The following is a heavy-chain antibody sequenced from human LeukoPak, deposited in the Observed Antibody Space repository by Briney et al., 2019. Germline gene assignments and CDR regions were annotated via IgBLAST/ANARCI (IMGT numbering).Heavy chain of an antibody. V-gene: IGHV5-10-1*01. J-gene: IGHJ3*02. CDR2: IDPSDSYT. D-gene: IGHD6-13*01. CDR3: ARIAAAEHDALDI. CDR1: GYSLTNYW. Sequence: GESLKISRKGSGYSLTNYWITWVRQMPGKGLEWMGRIDPSDSYTNYSPSFQGHVTISADKSISSAYLQWNSLKASDTAMYYCARIAAAEHDALDIWGKGVMVTVSS.